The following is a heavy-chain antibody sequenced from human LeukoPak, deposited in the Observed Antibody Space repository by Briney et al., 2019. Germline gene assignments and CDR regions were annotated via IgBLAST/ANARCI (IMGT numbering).Heavy chain of an antibody. V-gene: IGHV3-53*01. D-gene: IGHD3-22*01. Sequence: GGSLRLSCAASGFTVSSHYMSWVRQAPGKGLEWVSVIYSGGSTYYADSVKGRFTISRDNSKNTLYLQMNSLRAEDTAVYYCARDYYYDSSGPTWGQGTLVTVSS. CDR1: GFTVSSHY. CDR3: ARDYYYDSSGPT. CDR2: IYSGGST. J-gene: IGHJ5*02.